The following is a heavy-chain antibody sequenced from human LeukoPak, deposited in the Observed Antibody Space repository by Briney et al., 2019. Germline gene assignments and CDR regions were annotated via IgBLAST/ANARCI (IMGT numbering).Heavy chain of an antibody. V-gene: IGHV4-4*07. CDR2: IYTSGST. D-gene: IGHD6-6*01. CDR3: ARGDSSSYRDYYYYYGMDV. J-gene: IGHJ6*02. Sequence: SETLSLTCTVSGGSISSYYWSWIRQPAGKGLEWIGRIYTSGSTNYNPSLKSRVTISVDTSKNQFSLKLSSVTAADTAVYYCARGDSSSYRDYYYYYGMDVWGQGTTVTVSS. CDR1: GGSISSYY.